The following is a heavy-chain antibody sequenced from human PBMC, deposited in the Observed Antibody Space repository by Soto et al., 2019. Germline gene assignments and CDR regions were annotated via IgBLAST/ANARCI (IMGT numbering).Heavy chain of an antibody. J-gene: IGHJ4*02. V-gene: IGHV1-69*06. CDR3: ARLYGDSYYFDY. Sequence: GASVKVSCKASGGTFSSYAISWVRQAPGQGLEWMGGIIPIFGTANYAQKFQGRVTITADKSTSTAYMELSSLRSEDTAVYYCARLYGDSYYFDYWGQGTLVTVYS. D-gene: IGHD4-17*01. CDR1: GGTFSSYA. CDR2: IIPIFGTA.